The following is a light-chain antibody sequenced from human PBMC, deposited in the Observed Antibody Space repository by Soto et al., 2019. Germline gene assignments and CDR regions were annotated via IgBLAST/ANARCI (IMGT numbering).Light chain of an antibody. CDR3: QQSYSCPCT. CDR1: QDISRA. CDR2: EAS. Sequence: AIQLTQSPSSLSASVGDIVTITCRVSQDISRALVWYQQKPGRAPRLLIYEASTLESGVPSRFSSSGSGTDFILTLSSLQPEDFATYYCQQSYSCPCTFGPVTKVDLK. V-gene: IGKV1-13*02. J-gene: IGKJ3*01.